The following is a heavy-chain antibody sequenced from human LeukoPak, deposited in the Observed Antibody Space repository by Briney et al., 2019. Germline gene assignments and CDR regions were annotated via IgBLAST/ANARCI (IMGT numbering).Heavy chain of an antibody. J-gene: IGHJ3*01. D-gene: IGHD6-13*01. CDR1: GFIFSGFY. CDR2: ISGSGGTI. CDR3: ARVTIAARGRAFDF. V-gene: IGHV3-11*01. Sequence: PGGSLRLSCAASGFIFSGFYMSWIRQAPGKGLEWISYISGSGGTIYYADSVKGRFTISRDNARHSLYPQMSSLRAEDTAVYYCARVTIAARGRAFDFWGQGTMVTVSS.